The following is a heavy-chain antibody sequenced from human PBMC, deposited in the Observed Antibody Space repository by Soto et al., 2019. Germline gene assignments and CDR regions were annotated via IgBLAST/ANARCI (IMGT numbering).Heavy chain of an antibody. J-gene: IGHJ4*02. V-gene: IGHV1-46*03. CDR2: INPSGGST. CDR3: ARSNPLHYYGSGPYNYFDY. Sequence: ASVKVSCKASGYTFTSYYMHWVRQAPGQGLEWMGIINPSGGSTSYAQKFQGRVTMTRDTSTSTVYMELSSLRSEDTAVYYCARSNPLHYYGSGPYNYFDYWGQGTLVTVSS. D-gene: IGHD3-10*01. CDR1: GYTFTSYY.